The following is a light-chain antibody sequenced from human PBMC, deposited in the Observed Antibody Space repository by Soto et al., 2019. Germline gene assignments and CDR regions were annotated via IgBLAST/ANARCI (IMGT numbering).Light chain of an antibody. CDR3: SSYTSISSLGI. V-gene: IGLV2-14*01. CDR1: GSDVGSYKY. Sequence: QSVLTQPASVSGSLGQSITISCTGTGSDVGSYKYVSWYQQHPGKAPKLIIFEVSNRPSGVSDRFSGSKSGNTASLTISGLQAEDVADYFCSSYTSISSLGIFGTGTKLTVL. J-gene: IGLJ1*01. CDR2: EVS.